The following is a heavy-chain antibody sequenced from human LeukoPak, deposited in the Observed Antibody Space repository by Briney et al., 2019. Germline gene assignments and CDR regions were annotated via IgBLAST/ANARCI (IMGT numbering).Heavy chain of an antibody. D-gene: IGHD3-22*01. Sequence: SVKVSCKASGGTFSSYAISWVRQAPGQGLEWMGRIIRIFGTANYAQEFQGRVTITTDESTSTAYMELSSLRSEDTAVYYCARDEVDSSGYYYGHYYYYMDVWGKGTTVTVSS. J-gene: IGHJ6*03. V-gene: IGHV1-69*05. CDR2: IIRIFGTA. CDR1: GGTFSSYA. CDR3: ARDEVDSSGYYYGHYYYYMDV.